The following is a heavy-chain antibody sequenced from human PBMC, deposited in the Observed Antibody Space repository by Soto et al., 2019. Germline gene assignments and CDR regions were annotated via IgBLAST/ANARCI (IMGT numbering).Heavy chain of an antibody. CDR1: GFTFSSYG. J-gene: IGHJ4*02. D-gene: IGHD5-18*01. V-gene: IGHV3-30*18. CDR2: ISYDGSNK. Sequence: QVQLVESGGGVVQPGRSLRLSCAASGFTFSSYGMHWVRQAPGKGLEWVAVISYDGSNKYYADSVKGRFTISRDNSKNTRYLQMNSLRAEDTAVYYCAKVRWIQLWPPSGDYWGQGTLVTVSS. CDR3: AKVRWIQLWPPSGDY.